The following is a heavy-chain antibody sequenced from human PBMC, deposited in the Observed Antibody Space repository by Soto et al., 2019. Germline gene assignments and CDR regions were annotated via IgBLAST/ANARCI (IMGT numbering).Heavy chain of an antibody. V-gene: IGHV4-39*07. J-gene: IGHJ6*02. CDR3: ARDPIVATIFTLEGPMDV. Sequence: SETLSLTCTVSGGSISSSSYYWGWIRQPPGKGLEWIGSIYYSGSTYYNPSLKSRVTISVDTSKNQFSLKLISVTAADTAVYYCARDPIVATIFTLEGPMDVWGQGTTVTVSS. CDR2: IYYSGST. D-gene: IGHD5-12*01. CDR1: GGSISSSSYY.